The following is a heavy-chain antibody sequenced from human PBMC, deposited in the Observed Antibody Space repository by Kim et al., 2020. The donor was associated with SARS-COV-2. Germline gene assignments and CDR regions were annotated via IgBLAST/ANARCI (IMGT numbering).Heavy chain of an antibody. CDR2: ISYDGSNK. CDR1: GFTFSSYA. D-gene: IGHD3-3*01. CDR3: AREGGYYDFWSGYYREVDYYDMDV. Sequence: GGSLRLSCAASGFTFSSYAMHWVRQAPGKGLEWVAVISYDGSNKYYADSVKGRFTISRDNSKNTLYLQMNSLRAEDTAVYYCAREGGYYDFWSGYYREVDYYDMDVWGQGTTVTVSS. V-gene: IGHV3-30-3*01. J-gene: IGHJ6*02.